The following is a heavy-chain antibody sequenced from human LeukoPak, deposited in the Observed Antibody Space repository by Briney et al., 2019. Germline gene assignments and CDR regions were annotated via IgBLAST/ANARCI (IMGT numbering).Heavy chain of an antibody. D-gene: IGHD6-19*01. V-gene: IGHV3-9*01. CDR1: GFTFSNCW. CDR2: ISWNSGSK. CDR3: AKDNIRIVVAGAIDY. Sequence: GGSLRLSCAASGFTFSNCWMHWVRQAPGKGLEWVSGISWNSGSKGYAGSVKGRFTISRDNAKNSLYLQMNSLRSEDTALYYCAKDNIRIVVAGAIDYWGQGTLVTVSS. J-gene: IGHJ4*02.